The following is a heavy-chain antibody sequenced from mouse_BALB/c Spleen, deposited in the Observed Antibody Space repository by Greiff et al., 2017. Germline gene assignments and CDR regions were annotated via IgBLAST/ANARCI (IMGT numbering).Heavy chain of an antibody. CDR1: GFTFSSYG. CDR2: INSNGGST. V-gene: IGHV5-6-3*01. J-gene: IGHJ3*01. Sequence: EVQLVESGGGLVQPGGSLKLSCAASGFTFSSYGMSWVRQTPDKRLELVATINSNGGSTYYPASVKGRFTISRDNAKNTLYQQMSSLKSEDTAMYYCARGGPFAYWGQGTLVTVSA. CDR3: ARGGPFAY.